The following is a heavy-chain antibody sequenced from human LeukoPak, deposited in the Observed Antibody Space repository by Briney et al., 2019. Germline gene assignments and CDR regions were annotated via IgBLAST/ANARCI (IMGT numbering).Heavy chain of an antibody. V-gene: IGHV4-59*01. CDR2: IYYSGST. D-gene: IGHD3-22*01. CDR1: GGSISSYY. CDR3: AGYDSSGYYYGAFDY. Sequence: PSETLSLTCTVSGGSISSYYWSWIRQSPGKGLEWIGYIYYSGSTNYNPSLKSRVTISVDTSKNQFSLKLSSVTAADTAVYYCAGYDSSGYYYGAFDYWGQGTLVTVSS. J-gene: IGHJ4*02.